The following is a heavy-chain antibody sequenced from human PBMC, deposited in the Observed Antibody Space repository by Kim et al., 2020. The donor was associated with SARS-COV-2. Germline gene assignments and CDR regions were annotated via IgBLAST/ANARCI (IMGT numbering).Heavy chain of an antibody. Sequence: GGSLRLSCAASGFTFSSYGMHWVRQAPGKGLEWVAVIWYDGSNKYYADSVKGRFTISRDNSKNTLYLQMNSLRAEDTAVYYCARDQGIVVVDGMDVWGQGTTVTVS. D-gene: IGHD3-22*01. CDR3: ARDQGIVVVDGMDV. J-gene: IGHJ6*02. V-gene: IGHV3-33*01. CDR1: GFTFSSYG. CDR2: IWYDGSNK.